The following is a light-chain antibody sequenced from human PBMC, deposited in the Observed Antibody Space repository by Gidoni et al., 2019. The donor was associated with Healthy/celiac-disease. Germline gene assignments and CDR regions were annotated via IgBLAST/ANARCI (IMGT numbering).Light chain of an antibody. Sequence: QSVLTQPPSVSGAPGQRVTISCTGSSPNIGAGYDVHWYQQLPGTAPKFLIYANTNRPSGVPDRFSGSKSGTSASLAITGLQAEDEADYYCQSYDSSLSGWVFGGGTKLTVL. CDR3: QSYDSSLSGWV. J-gene: IGLJ3*02. CDR1: SPNIGAGYD. V-gene: IGLV1-40*01. CDR2: ANT.